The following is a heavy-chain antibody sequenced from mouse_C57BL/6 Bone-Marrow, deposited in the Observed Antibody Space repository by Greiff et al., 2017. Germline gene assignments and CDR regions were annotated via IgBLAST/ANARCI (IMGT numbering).Heavy chain of an antibody. V-gene: IGHV2-2*01. CDR1: GFSLTSYG. CDR3: ARGYYYGTPYYAMDY. CDR2: IWSGGST. J-gene: IGHJ4*01. D-gene: IGHD1-1*01. Sequence: VQLQQSGPGLVQPSQSLSITCPVSGFSLTSYGVHWVRQSPGKGLEWLGVIWSGGSTDYNAAFISRLSISKDNSKSQVFFKMNSLQADDTAIYYCARGYYYGTPYYAMDYWGQGTSVTVSS.